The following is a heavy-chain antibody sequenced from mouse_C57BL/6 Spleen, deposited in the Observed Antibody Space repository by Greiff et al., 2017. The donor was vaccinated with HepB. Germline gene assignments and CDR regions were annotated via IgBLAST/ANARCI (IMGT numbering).Heavy chain of an antibody. J-gene: IGHJ4*01. CDR3: ANDSSTY. V-gene: IGHV5-6*01. CDR1: GFTFSSYG. Sequence: EVKVVESGGDLVKPGGSLKLSCAASGFTFSSYGMSWVRQTPDKRLEWVATISSGGSYTYYPDSVKGRFTISRDNAKNTLYLQMSSLKSEDTAMYYCANDSSTYWGQGTSVTVSS. D-gene: IGHD3-2*01. CDR2: ISSGGSYT.